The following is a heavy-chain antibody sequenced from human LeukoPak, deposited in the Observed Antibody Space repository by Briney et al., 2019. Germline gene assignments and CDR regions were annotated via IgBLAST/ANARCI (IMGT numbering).Heavy chain of an antibody. J-gene: IGHJ4*02. CDR3: AREGIREQQLTIDY. Sequence: GGSLRLSCAASGFTFSSYAMSWVRQAPGKGLEWVSAISGSGGSTYYADSVKGRFTISRDNAKNSPYLQMDSLRAEDTAVYYCAREGIREQQLTIDYWGQGTLVTVSS. V-gene: IGHV3-23*01. D-gene: IGHD6-13*01. CDR1: GFTFSSYA. CDR2: ISGSGGST.